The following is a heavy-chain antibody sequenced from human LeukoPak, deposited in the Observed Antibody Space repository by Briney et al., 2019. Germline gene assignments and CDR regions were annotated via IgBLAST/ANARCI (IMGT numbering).Heavy chain of an antibody. D-gene: IGHD6-6*01. CDR3: ARDGRIIAARGNWFDP. Sequence: ASVKVSCKASGYTFTSYDINWVRQATGQGLEWMGWMNPNSGNTGYAQKFQGRVTMTRDTSISTAYMELSRLRSDDTAVYYCARDGRIIAARGNWFDPWGQGTLVTVSS. V-gene: IGHV1-8*01. CDR1: GYTFTSYD. CDR2: MNPNSGNT. J-gene: IGHJ5*02.